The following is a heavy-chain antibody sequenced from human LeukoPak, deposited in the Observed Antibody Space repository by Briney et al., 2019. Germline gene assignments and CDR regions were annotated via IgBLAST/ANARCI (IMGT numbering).Heavy chain of an antibody. V-gene: IGHV3-30*03. J-gene: IGHJ4*02. CDR3: ARDHSSSYYFDY. D-gene: IGHD6-13*01. CDR1: GFTFSSYG. Sequence: GRSLRLSCAASGFTFSSYGMHWVRQAPGKGLEWVAVISYDGSNKYYADSVKGRFTISRDNSKNTLYLQMNSLRAEDTAVYYCARDHSSSYYFDYWGQGTLVTVSS. CDR2: ISYDGSNK.